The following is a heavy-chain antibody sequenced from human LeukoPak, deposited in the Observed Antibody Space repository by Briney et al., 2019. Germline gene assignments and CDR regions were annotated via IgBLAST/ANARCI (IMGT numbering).Heavy chain of an antibody. J-gene: IGHJ4*02. CDR3: AKGRGTTVTSAANY. CDR1: GFTFSSYA. Sequence: GGSLRLSCAASGFTFSSYAMSWVRQAPGKGLEWVSSISGSNDNTYYADSVKDRFTISRDNSKNTLSLQMNSLRAEATAVYYCAKGRGTTVTSAANYWGQGTLVTVSS. D-gene: IGHD4-17*01. V-gene: IGHV3-23*01. CDR2: ISGSNDNT.